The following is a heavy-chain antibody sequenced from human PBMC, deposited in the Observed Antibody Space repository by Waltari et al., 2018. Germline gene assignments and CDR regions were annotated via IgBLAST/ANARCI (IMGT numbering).Heavy chain of an antibody. CDR3: ARVIRDDVGGFYGIAAFDV. Sequence: EMQLVETGGGLIQPAGSLRLSCAASGLSVNTAYMTCVRQTSGSRLRWLSSMCTAGNTYYAASVKGRFIISRDNNKNTLYLQMNSLRAEDTALYYCARVIRDDVGGFYGIAAFDVWGQGTMVTVS. D-gene: IGHD3-22*01. V-gene: IGHV3-53*02. J-gene: IGHJ3*01. CDR1: GLSVNTAY. CDR2: MCTAGNT.